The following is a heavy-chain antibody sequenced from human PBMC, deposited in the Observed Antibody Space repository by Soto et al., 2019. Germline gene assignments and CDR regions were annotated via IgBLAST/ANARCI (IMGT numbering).Heavy chain of an antibody. J-gene: IGHJ3*02. CDR2: MNPNSGNT. CDR3: ARGLPRDKYYDFWSGYYDAFDI. CDR1: GYTFTSYD. Sequence: VKVSCKASGYTFTSYDINWVRQATGQGLEWMGWMNPNSGNTGYAQKFQGRVTMTRNTSISTAYMELSSLRSEDTAVYYCARGLPRDKYYDFWSGYYDAFDIWGQGTMVTVSS. V-gene: IGHV1-8*01. D-gene: IGHD3-3*01.